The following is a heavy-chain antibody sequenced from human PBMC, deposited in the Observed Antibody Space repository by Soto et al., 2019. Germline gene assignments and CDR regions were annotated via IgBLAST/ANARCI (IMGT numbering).Heavy chain of an antibody. Sequence: GGSLRLSCAASGFTFSNAWMSWVRQAPGKGLEWVGRIKSKTDGGTADYAAPVKGRFTISRDDSKNTLYLQMNSLKTEDTAVYYCTTEDVEYYYDSSGYYTDAFDIWGQGTMVTVSS. V-gene: IGHV3-15*01. CDR3: TTEDVEYYYDSSGYYTDAFDI. CDR1: GFTFSNAW. D-gene: IGHD3-22*01. J-gene: IGHJ3*02. CDR2: IKSKTDGGTA.